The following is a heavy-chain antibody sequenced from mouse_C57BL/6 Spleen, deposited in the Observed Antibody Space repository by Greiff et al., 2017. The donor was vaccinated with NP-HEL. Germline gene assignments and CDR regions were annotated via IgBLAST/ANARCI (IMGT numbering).Heavy chain of an antibody. V-gene: IGHV1-81*01. CDR2: IYPRSGNT. Sequence: VQLVESGAELARPGASVKLSCKASGYTFTSYGISWVKQRTGQGLEWIGEIYPRSGNTYYNEKFKGKATLTADKSSSTAYMELRSLTSEDSAVYFCARPGTRAMDYWGQGTSVTVSS. CDR1: GYTFTSYG. J-gene: IGHJ4*01. CDR3: ARPGTRAMDY. D-gene: IGHD3-3*01.